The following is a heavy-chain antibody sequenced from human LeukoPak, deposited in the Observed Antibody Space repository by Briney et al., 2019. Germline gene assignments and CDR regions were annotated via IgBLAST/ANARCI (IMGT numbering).Heavy chain of an antibody. V-gene: IGHV3-48*01. J-gene: IGHJ4*02. D-gene: IGHD3-10*01. Sequence: PGGSLRLSCAASGFTFSSYSMNWVRQAPGKGLEWVSYISSSSSTIYYADSVKGRFTISRDNAKNSLYLQMNSLRAEDTAVYYCARDRYYGSGSHWGQGTLVTVS. CDR1: GFTFSSYS. CDR2: ISSSSSTI. CDR3: ARDRYYGSGSH.